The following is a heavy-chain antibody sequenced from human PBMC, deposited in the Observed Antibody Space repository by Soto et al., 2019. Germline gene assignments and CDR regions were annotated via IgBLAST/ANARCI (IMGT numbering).Heavy chain of an antibody. Sequence: SETLSLTCTVSGGSISNYFCNWIRQPAGKGLEWIGRIDNSGSTNYNPSLKSRVTMSADTSRNQFSLKLNSVTAADTAVYYCARGGQDFWSGPLDYWGQGAQVTVSS. CDR3: ARGGQDFWSGPLDY. CDR1: GGSISNYF. D-gene: IGHD3-3*01. CDR2: IDNSGST. V-gene: IGHV4-4*07. J-gene: IGHJ4*02.